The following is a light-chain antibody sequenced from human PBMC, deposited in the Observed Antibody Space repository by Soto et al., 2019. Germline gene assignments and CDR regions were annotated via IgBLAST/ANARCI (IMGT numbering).Light chain of an antibody. Sequence: DIQMTQSPSSLSASVGDGVTITCQASQDINKNLIWYQQKPGKAPKLLIYDASDLETGVPSRFSGSGSGTGFTFTISSLQPEDIATYYCQQYDNLPSITFGQGTRLEIK. CDR3: QQYDNLPSIT. CDR2: DAS. V-gene: IGKV1-33*01. J-gene: IGKJ5*01. CDR1: QDINKN.